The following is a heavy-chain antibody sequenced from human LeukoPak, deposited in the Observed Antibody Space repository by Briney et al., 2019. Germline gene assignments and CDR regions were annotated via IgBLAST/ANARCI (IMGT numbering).Heavy chain of an antibody. V-gene: IGHV5-51*01. CDR2: IHPGDSDI. CDR1: GYSFTNYW. Sequence: GESLKISCKGSGYSFTNYWIGWVRQMPGKGLEWMGIIHPGDSDIRYSPSFQGQVTISADKSISTAYLQWSSLKASDTAMYYCARSPTVTTIDYWGQGTLVTVSS. J-gene: IGHJ4*02. CDR3: ARSPTVTTIDY. D-gene: IGHD4-11*01.